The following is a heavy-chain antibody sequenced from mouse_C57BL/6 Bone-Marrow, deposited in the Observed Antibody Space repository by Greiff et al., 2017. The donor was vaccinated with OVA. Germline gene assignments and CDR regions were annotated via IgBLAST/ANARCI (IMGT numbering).Heavy chain of an antibody. D-gene: IGHD1-1*01. CDR3: AKAGDYYGSSSYWYFEV. Sequence: QVQLQQSGAELVRPGTSVKVSCKASGYAFTNYLIEWVKQRPGQGLEWIGVINPGSGGTNYNEKVKGKETLTADKSSSTAYMQLSRLTSEDSAVYFCAKAGDYYGSSSYWYFEVWGTGTTVTVSS. CDR2: INPGSGGT. CDR1: GYAFTNYL. V-gene: IGHV1-54*01. J-gene: IGHJ1*03.